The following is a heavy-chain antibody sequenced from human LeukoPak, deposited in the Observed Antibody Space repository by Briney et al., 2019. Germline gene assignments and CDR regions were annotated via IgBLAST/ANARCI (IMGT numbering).Heavy chain of an antibody. Sequence: ASVKVSCKASGYTFTSYGISWVRQAPGQGLEWMGWISAYNGNTNYAQKLQGRVTMTTDTSTSTAYMELRSLRSDDTAVYYCARVADYLIGYCSGGSCYSYWFDPWGQGTLVTVSS. D-gene: IGHD2-15*01. V-gene: IGHV1-18*01. CDR1: GYTFTSYG. CDR3: ARVADYLIGYCSGGSCYSYWFDP. CDR2: ISAYNGNT. J-gene: IGHJ5*02.